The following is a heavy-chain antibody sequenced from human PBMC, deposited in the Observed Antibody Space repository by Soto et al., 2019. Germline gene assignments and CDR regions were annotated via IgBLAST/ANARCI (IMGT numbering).Heavy chain of an antibody. V-gene: IGHV3-30-3*01. J-gene: IGHJ4*02. Sequence: QVQLVESRGGVVQPGRSLRLSCAASGFTVSAYTMHWVRQAPGKGLEWVAVISSDGNHKYYTDSVKGRFTISRDTSTNTLYLQMNSLRAEDTAVYYCARWEQPLFDYWGQGTLVTVSS. D-gene: IGHD1-26*01. CDR2: ISSDGNHK. CDR1: GFTVSAYT. CDR3: ARWEQPLFDY.